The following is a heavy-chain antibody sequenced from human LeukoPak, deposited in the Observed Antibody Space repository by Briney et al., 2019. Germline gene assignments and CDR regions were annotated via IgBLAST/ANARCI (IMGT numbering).Heavy chain of an antibody. CDR3: ARQEYSSSWSPPEYFDL. Sequence: SETLSLTCSVSGASISGYYWAWIRQPPGKGLEWIGSIYHSGSTYFNPSLKSRVTISVDTSKNHFSLNLNSVTAADTAVYYCARQEYSSSWSPPEYFDLWGRGTLVTVSS. D-gene: IGHD6-13*01. J-gene: IGHJ2*01. CDR2: IYHSGST. V-gene: IGHV4-38-2*02. CDR1: GASISGYY.